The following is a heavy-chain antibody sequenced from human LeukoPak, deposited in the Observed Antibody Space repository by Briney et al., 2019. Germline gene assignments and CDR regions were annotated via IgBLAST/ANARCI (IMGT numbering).Heavy chain of an antibody. Sequence: AASVKVSCKASGYTFTGYYMHWVRQAPGQRLEWMGWINPNSGGTNYAQKFQGRVTMTRDTSISTAYMELSRLRSDDTAVYYCARVSQVVPAADDAFDIRGQGTMVTVSS. CDR2: INPNSGGT. J-gene: IGHJ3*02. CDR1: GYTFTGYY. V-gene: IGHV1-2*02. D-gene: IGHD2-2*01. CDR3: ARVSQVVPAADDAFDI.